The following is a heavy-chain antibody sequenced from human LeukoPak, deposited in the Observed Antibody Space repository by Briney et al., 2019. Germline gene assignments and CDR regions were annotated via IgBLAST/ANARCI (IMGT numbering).Heavy chain of an antibody. D-gene: IGHD4-11*01. CDR1: GFTFSSYS. Sequence: TGGSLRLSCAASGFTFSSYSMNWVRQAPWKGLEWVSSISSSSSYIYYADSVKGRFTISRDNSKNTLYLQMNSLRAEDTAVYYCARELYSNYPLRTFDYWGQGTLVTVSS. CDR2: ISSSSSYI. V-gene: IGHV3-21*01. CDR3: ARELYSNYPLRTFDY. J-gene: IGHJ4*02.